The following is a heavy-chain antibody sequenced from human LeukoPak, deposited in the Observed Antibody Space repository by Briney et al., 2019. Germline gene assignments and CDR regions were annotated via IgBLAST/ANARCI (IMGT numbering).Heavy chain of an antibody. CDR1: GYTFTSYG. CDR3: ARDKAVAETWGDYYYGMDV. V-gene: IGHV1-18*01. Sequence: RASVKVSCKASGYTFTSYGISWVRQAPGQGLEWMGWISAYNGNTNYAQKLQGRVTMTTDTSTSTAYMELRSLRSDDTAVYYCARDKAVAETWGDYYYGMDVWGQGTTVTVSS. CDR2: ISAYNGNT. D-gene: IGHD6-19*01. J-gene: IGHJ6*02.